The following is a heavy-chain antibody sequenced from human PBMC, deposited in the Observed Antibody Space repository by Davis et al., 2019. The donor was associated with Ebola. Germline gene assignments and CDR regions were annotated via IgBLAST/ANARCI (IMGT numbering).Heavy chain of an antibody. D-gene: IGHD6-19*01. CDR2: IWYDGSNK. CDR1: GFTFSSYA. CDR3: ARDEPGWYFGPSSVYFDY. J-gene: IGHJ4*02. Sequence: GGSLRLSCAASGFTFSSYAMSWVRQAPGKGLEWVAVIWYDGSNKYYADSVKGRFTISRDNSKNTLYLQMNSLRAEDTAVYYCARDEPGWYFGPSSVYFDYWGQGTLVTVSS. V-gene: IGHV3-33*08.